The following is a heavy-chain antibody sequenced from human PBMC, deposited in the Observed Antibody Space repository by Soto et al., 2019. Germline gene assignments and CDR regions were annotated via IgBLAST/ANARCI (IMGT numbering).Heavy chain of an antibody. CDR3: ARGGATRQWLVLVGWAFDI. Sequence: ASVKVSCKASGYTFTSYGISWVRQAPGQGLEWMGWISAYNGNTNYAQKLQGRVTINPDTSKNQFSLQLNSVTPEDTAVYYCARGGATRQWLVLVGWAFDIWGQGTMVTVSS. V-gene: IGHV1-18*01. J-gene: IGHJ3*02. CDR1: GYTFTSYG. CDR2: ISAYNGNT. D-gene: IGHD6-19*01.